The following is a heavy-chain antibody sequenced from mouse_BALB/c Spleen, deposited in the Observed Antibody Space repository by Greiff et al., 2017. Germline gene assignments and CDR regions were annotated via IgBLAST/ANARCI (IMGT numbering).Heavy chain of an antibody. V-gene: IGHV6-6*02. CDR1: GFTFSNYW. CDR3: TGPMITLYYYAMDY. J-gene: IGHJ4*01. CDR2: IRLKSNNYAT. D-gene: IGHD2-4*01. Sequence: DVQLQESGGGLVQPGGSMKLSCVASGFTFSNYWMNWVRQSPEKGLEWVAEIRLKSNNYATHYAESVKGRFTISRDDSKSSVYLQMNNLRAEDTGIYYCTGPMITLYYYAMDYWGQGTSVTVSS.